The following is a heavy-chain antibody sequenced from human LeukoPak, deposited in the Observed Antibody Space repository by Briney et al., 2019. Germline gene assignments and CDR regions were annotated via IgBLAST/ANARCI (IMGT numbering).Heavy chain of an antibody. V-gene: IGHV4-34*01. Sequence: SETLSLTCAVYGGSFSGYYWSWIRQPPGKGLEWIGSIYYSGSTYYNPSLKSRVTISVDTSKNQFSLKLSSVTAADTAVYYCASRLPGYCSSTSCYTMYYFDYWGQGTLVTVSS. J-gene: IGHJ4*02. CDR2: IYYSGST. CDR3: ASRLPGYCSSTSCYTMYYFDY. CDR1: GGSFSGYY. D-gene: IGHD2-2*02.